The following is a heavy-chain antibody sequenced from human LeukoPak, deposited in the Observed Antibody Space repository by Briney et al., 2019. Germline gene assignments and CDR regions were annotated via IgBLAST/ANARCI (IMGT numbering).Heavy chain of an antibody. V-gene: IGHV3-30*18. J-gene: IGHJ4*02. CDR3: AKDTKVRRIQLWSPAY. D-gene: IGHD5-18*01. Sequence: SGGSLRLSCAASRFTFSSYGMHWVRQAPGKGLEWVTVISYDGSNKYYADSVKGRFTISRDNSKNTLYLQMNSLRAEDTAVYYCAKDTKVRRIQLWSPAYWGQGTLVTVSS. CDR2: ISYDGSNK. CDR1: RFTFSSYG.